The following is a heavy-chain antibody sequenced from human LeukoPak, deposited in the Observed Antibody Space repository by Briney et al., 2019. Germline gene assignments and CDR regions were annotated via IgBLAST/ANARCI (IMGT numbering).Heavy chain of an antibody. CDR2: FDPEDGET. Sequence: ASVKVSCKVSGYTLTELSTHWVRQAPGKGLEWMGGFDPEDGETIYAQKFQGRVTMTEDTSTDTAYMELSSLRSEDTAVYYCAHDSSGYYSTDAFDIWGQGTMVTVSS. D-gene: IGHD3-22*01. CDR3: AHDSSGYYSTDAFDI. J-gene: IGHJ3*02. CDR1: GYTLTELS. V-gene: IGHV1-24*01.